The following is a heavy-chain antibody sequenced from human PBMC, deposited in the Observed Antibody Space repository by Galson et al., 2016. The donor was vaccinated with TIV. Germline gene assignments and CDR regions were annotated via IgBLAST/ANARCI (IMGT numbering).Heavy chain of an antibody. V-gene: IGHV1-18*01. CDR1: GYTFISYG. D-gene: IGHD3-22*01. CDR2: ISAYNGGT. Sequence: QSGAEVKKPGASVRISCKASGYTFISYGINWVRQAPGHGLEWMGWISAYNGGTNLAQNFHGRVRMTTETSTTTAYLELRNLRSDDTAVYFCARDNLASDGYSRGDSFHVWGQGTMVTVSS. CDR3: ARDNLASDGYSRGDSFHV. J-gene: IGHJ3*01.